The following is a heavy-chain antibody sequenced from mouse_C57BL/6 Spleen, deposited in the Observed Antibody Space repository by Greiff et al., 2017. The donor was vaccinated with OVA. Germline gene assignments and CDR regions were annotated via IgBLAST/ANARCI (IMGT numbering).Heavy chain of an antibody. CDR3: ARTGTYYAMDY. D-gene: IGHD4-1*01. CDR2: ISYSGSN. V-gene: IGHV3-1*01. J-gene: IGHJ4*01. Sequence: EVQLVESGPGMVKPSQSLSLTCTVTGYSITSGYDWHWIRHFPGNQLEWMGYISYSGSNNYNPSLKSRISITHDTSKNHFFLKLNSVTTEDTATYYCARTGTYYAMDYWGQGTSVTVSS. CDR1: GYSITSGYD.